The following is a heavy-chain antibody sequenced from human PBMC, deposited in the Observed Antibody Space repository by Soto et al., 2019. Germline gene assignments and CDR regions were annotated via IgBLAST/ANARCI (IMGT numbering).Heavy chain of an antibody. J-gene: IGHJ4*02. V-gene: IGHV1-18*01. D-gene: IGHD3-16*01. CDR2: ISAYNGNT. Sequence: QVQLVQSGAEVKKPGASVKVSCKTSGYTFTNFGLSWVRQAPGQGLEWMGWISAYNGNTNYAQNFQGRVSMTTDTSTSTAYMELRSLRSNDTAMYYCARGGSPMDYRGKGTLVTVSS. CDR3: ARGGSPMDY. CDR1: GYTFTNFG.